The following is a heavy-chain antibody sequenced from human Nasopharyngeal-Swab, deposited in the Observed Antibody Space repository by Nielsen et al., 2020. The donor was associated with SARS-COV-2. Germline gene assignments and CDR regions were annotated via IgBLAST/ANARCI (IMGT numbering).Heavy chain of an antibody. D-gene: IGHD3-10*01. J-gene: IGHJ4*02. CDR2: IYPCDSDT. Sequence: ESPNTSFKGSCYIFTSQWLAWVRQMPGKGLEWMGIIYPCDSDTRLRPSFQGQVPISADKSISTAYLQWSSLKASDTAMYYCARGGSGSYIDYWGQGTLVTVSS. V-gene: IGHV5-51*01. CDR3: ARGGSGSYIDY. CDR1: CYIFTSQW.